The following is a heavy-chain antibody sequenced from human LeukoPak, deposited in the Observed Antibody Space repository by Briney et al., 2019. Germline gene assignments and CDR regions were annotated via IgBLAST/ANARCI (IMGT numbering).Heavy chain of an antibody. CDR3: AKGSGYEYYFDY. Sequence: GGSLRLSCAASGFTFSSNAMNWVSQAPGKGLEWVSAISGSGGSTLYADSVKGRFTISRDNSKNTVYLLMNSLRAEDTAVYYCAKGSGYEYYFDYWGQGTLVTVSS. D-gene: IGHD5-12*01. J-gene: IGHJ4*02. CDR2: ISGSGGST. CDR1: GFTFSSNA. V-gene: IGHV3-23*01.